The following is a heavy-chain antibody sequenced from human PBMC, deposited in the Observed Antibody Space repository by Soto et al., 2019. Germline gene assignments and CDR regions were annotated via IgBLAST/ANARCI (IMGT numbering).Heavy chain of an antibody. V-gene: IGHV4-34*01. J-gene: IGHJ6*03. D-gene: IGHD3-10*01. Sequence: QVHLQQWGAGLVRPSETLFLTCAVYGGYLNGFQWSWIRQAPGKRLEWIGQIDHGGSANYNPSLKSRAILSVDSSKRQLSLTVTSVTAADSAVYYCAREVPGTDYYYMDVWGKVTTVTVSS. CDR2: IDHGGSA. CDR3: AREVPGTDYYYMDV. CDR1: GGYLNGFQ.